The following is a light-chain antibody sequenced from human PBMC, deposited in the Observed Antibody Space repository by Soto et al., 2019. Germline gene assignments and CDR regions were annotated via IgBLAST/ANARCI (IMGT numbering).Light chain of an antibody. CDR1: QSVSSN. V-gene: IGKV3-15*01. Sequence: EIVMTQSPATLSVSPGERATLSCRASQSVSSNLAWYQQKPGQAPRLLIYGASTRATGIPARFSGSGSGTEFTLPISSLQSEDFAVYYCQQYNNWSWTFGQGTKVDIK. J-gene: IGKJ1*01. CDR3: QQYNNWSWT. CDR2: GAS.